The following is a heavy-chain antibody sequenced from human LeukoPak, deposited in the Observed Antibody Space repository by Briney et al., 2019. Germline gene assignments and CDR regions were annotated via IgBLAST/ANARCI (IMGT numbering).Heavy chain of an antibody. J-gene: IGHJ4*02. Sequence: PGGSLRLSCAASGFTFSSYSMNWVRQAPGKGLEWVSSISSSSSYIFYADSVKGRFTISRDNANNSLYLQMNSLRAEDTAVYYCARVGSSGWPSDYWGQGTLVIVSS. CDR2: ISSSSSYI. CDR1: GFTFSSYS. D-gene: IGHD6-19*01. V-gene: IGHV3-21*01. CDR3: ARVGSSGWPSDY.